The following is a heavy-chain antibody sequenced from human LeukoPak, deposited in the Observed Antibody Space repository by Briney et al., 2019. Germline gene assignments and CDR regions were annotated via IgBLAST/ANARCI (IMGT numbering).Heavy chain of an antibody. J-gene: IGHJ3*02. V-gene: IGHV3-30*02. CDR3: ARVGIAAVGI. CDR1: GFTFSSYG. Sequence: GGSLRLSCAASGFTFSSYGMHWVRQAPGKGLEWVAFIRNDGSNKYYADSVKGRFTISRDNAKNSLYLQMNSLRAEDTAVYYCARVGIAAVGIWGQGTMVTVSS. D-gene: IGHD6-13*01. CDR2: IRNDGSNK.